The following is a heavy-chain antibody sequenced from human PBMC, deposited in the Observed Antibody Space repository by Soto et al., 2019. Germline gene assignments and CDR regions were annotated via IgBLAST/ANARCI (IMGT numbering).Heavy chain of an antibody. CDR2: INPGDSDT. D-gene: IGHD2-15*01. CDR3: ATRFCSGGSCYEPYYYYGMDV. J-gene: IGHJ6*02. Sequence: GDSLKISCKGSGHSFTNYWIGWVRQMPGKGLEWMGIINPGDSDTRYSPSFQGQVTISVDKSISTAYLQWSSLKASDTAMYFCATRFCSGGSCYEPYYYYGMDVWGQGTTVTVSS. V-gene: IGHV5-51*01. CDR1: GHSFTNYW.